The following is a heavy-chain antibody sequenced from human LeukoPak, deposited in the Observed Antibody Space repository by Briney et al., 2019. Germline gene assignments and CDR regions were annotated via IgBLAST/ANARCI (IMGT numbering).Heavy chain of an antibody. CDR3: AREGAISDAFDI. CDR1: GFSFSTYG. J-gene: IGHJ3*02. Sequence: GGSLRLSCAASGFSFSTYGMHWVRQAPGKGLEWVSSISSSSSYIYYADSVKGRFTISRDNAKNSLYLQMNSLRAEDTAVYYCAREGAISDAFDIWGQGTMVTVSS. V-gene: IGHV3-21*01. CDR2: ISSSSSYI.